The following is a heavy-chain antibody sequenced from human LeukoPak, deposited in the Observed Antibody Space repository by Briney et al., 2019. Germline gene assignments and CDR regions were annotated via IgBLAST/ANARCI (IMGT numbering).Heavy chain of an antibody. CDR2: INPNSGGT. CDR3: ARDKSYRKPNWFDP. V-gene: IGHV1-2*02. Sequence: GASVKVSCKASGYTFTGYYMHWVRQAPGQGLEWMGWINPNSGGTNYAQKFQGRVTMTRDTSISTAYMELSRLRSDDTAVYYCARDKSYRKPNWFDPWGQGTLVTVSS. CDR1: GYTFTGYY. D-gene: IGHD1-26*01. J-gene: IGHJ5*02.